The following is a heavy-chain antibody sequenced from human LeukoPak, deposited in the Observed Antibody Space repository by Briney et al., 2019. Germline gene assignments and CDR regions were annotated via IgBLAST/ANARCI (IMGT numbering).Heavy chain of an antibody. J-gene: IGHJ4*02. CDR2: ISSTSSYI. Sequence: KSGGSLRLSCAASGFTFSSYSMNWVRQAPGKGLEWVSSISSTSSYIYYADSVKGRFTISRDNAKKSLYLQMNSLRVEDTAVYYCARVPDTAMPYGDYWGRGTLVTVSS. D-gene: IGHD5-18*01. CDR3: ARVPDTAMPYGDY. CDR1: GFTFSSYS. V-gene: IGHV3-21*01.